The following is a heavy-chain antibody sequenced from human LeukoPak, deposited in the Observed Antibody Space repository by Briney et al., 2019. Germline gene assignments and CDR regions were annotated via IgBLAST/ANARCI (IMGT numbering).Heavy chain of an antibody. J-gene: IGHJ4*02. V-gene: IGHV4-39*01. Sequence: SETLSLTCTVSGGSISSSSYYWGWIRQPPGKGLEWIGSIYYSGSTYYNPSLKSRVTISVDTSKNQFSLKLSSVTAPDTAVYYCARTAPPSLIDYWGQGTLVTVSS. CDR2: IYYSGST. CDR3: ARTAPPSLIDY. CDR1: GGSISSSSYY.